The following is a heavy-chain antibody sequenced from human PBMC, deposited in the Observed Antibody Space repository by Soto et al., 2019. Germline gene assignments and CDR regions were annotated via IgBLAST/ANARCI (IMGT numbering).Heavy chain of an antibody. CDR1: GYTFTSYA. J-gene: IGHJ4*02. V-gene: IGHV1-3*01. CDR3: SRVRYDFWSGYSHIGYSEY. Sequence: ASVNVSCKASGYTFTSYAMHWVRQAPGQRLEWMGWINAGNGNTKYSQKFQGRVTITRDTSASTAYMELSSLRSEDTAVYYCSRVRYDFWSGYSHIGYSEYWGKGKMVTVSP. D-gene: IGHD3-3*01. CDR2: INAGNGNT.